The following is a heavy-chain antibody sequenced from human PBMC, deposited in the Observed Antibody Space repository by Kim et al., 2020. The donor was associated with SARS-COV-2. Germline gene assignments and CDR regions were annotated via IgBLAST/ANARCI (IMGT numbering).Heavy chain of an antibody. V-gene: IGHV4-39*01. D-gene: IGHD3-16*01. J-gene: IGHJ4*02. CDR1: GDSIRSRSYY. Sequence: SETLFLTCTVSGDSIRSRSYYWGWIRQPPGKGLEWVGSFYYSGGTYYSPSLKSRVTISVDASQNQFSLKLTSVTAADTAVYFCARHDSYDYVKSWGYWGQGTLVTVSS. CDR2: FYYSGGT. CDR3: ARHDSYDYVKSWGY.